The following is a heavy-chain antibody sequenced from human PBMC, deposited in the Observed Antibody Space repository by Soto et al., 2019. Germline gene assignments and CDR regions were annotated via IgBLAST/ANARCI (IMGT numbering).Heavy chain of an antibody. D-gene: IGHD1-1*01. CDR3: VRQTGTLIDY. CDR1: GHTFTDYY. V-gene: IGHV1-2*04. Sequence: QVHLVQSGAEVKKPGASVKVSCKAPGHTFTDYYMHWVRQAPGQGLEWMGWINPSTGGTNYAQKFQGWVTMTRDTSISTAYMELRLRSDDTAVYYCVRQTGTLIDYWGQGTRVTVSS. J-gene: IGHJ4*02. CDR2: INPSTGGT.